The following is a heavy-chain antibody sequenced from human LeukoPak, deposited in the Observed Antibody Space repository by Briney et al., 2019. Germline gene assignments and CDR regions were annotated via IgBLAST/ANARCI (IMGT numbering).Heavy chain of an antibody. Sequence: SVKVSCKASGGTFSSYAISWVRQAPGQGLEWMGGIIAIFGTANYAQKFQGRVTITTDESTSTAYMELSSLRSEDTAVYYCATKSDRFLEWKYYYMDVWGKGTTVTVSS. D-gene: IGHD3-3*01. CDR2: IIAIFGTA. V-gene: IGHV1-69*05. CDR3: ATKSDRFLEWKYYYMDV. J-gene: IGHJ6*03. CDR1: GGTFSSYA.